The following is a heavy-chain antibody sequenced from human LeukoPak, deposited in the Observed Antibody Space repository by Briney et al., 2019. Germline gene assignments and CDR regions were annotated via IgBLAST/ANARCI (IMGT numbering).Heavy chain of an antibody. V-gene: IGHV1-2*06. CDR3: ARVRYYYDSSGYTYYYGTDV. J-gene: IGHJ6*02. Sequence: ASVKVSCKASGYTFTGYYMHWVRQAPGQGLEWMGRINPNSGGTNYAQKFQGRVTMTRDTSISTAYMELSRLRSDDTAVYYCARVRYYYDSSGYTYYYGTDVWGQGTTVTVSS. CDR1: GYTFTGYY. CDR2: INPNSGGT. D-gene: IGHD3-22*01.